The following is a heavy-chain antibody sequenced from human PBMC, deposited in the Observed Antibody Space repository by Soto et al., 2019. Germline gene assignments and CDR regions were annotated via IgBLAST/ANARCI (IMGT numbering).Heavy chain of an antibody. Sequence: ASVKVSCKASGYTFTSYYMHWLRQAPGQGLEWMGIINPSGGSTSYAQKFQGRVTMTRDTSTSTVYMELSSLRSEDTAVYYCARALQGYDSSGYSYGMDVWGQGTTVTVSS. CDR1: GYTFTSYY. CDR3: ARALQGYDSSGYSYGMDV. J-gene: IGHJ6*02. V-gene: IGHV1-46*01. D-gene: IGHD3-22*01. CDR2: INPSGGST.